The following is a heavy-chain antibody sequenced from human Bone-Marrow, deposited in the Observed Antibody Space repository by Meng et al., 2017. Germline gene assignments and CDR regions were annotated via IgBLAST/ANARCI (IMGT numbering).Heavy chain of an antibody. J-gene: IGHJ3*02. D-gene: IGHD2-15*01. CDR2: ISSSSSYI. Sequence: GESLKISCAASGFTFSSYSMNWVRQAPGKGLEWVSSISSSSSYIYYADSVKGRFTISRDNSKNTLYLQMNSLRAEDTAVYYCAKSGILFVAPNSQAFDIWGQGTMVTVSS. CDR3: AKSGILFVAPNSQAFDI. CDR1: GFTFSSYS. V-gene: IGHV3-21*04.